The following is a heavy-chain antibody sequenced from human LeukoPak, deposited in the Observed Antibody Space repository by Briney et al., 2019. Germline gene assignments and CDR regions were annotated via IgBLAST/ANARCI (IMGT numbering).Heavy chain of an antibody. D-gene: IGHD6-19*01. CDR3: SFNSCWTGFFKH. V-gene: IGHV3-53*01. CDR1: GFTVSSNY. CDR2: LYTDGTT. J-gene: IGHJ1*01. Sequence: GGSLRLSCVASGFTVSSNYMRWVRQAPGRGLEWVSALYTDGTTFYADSVKGRFTISRDNSKNTLYLQMNGLRPEDTAVYYCSFNSCWTGFFKHWGQGTLVTVCS.